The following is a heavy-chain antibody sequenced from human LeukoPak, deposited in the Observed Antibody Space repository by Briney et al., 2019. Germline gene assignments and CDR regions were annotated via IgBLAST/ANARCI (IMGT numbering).Heavy chain of an antibody. V-gene: IGHV3-21*01. Sequence: PGGSLRLSCAASGFTFSSYSMNWVRQAPGKGLEWVSSISSSSSYIYYADSVKGRFTISRDNAKNSLYLQMNSLRAEDTAVYYCVHGVSDYFDYWGQGTLVTVSS. D-gene: IGHD3-10*01. J-gene: IGHJ4*02. CDR1: GFTFSSYS. CDR2: ISSSSSYI. CDR3: VHGVSDYFDY.